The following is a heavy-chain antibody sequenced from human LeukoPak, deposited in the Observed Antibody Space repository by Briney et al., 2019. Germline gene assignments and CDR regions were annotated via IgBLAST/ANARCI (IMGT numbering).Heavy chain of an antibody. CDR3: ARGISDYYDSSGYYYGGFDY. J-gene: IGHJ4*02. Sequence: SVKVSCKASGGTFSSYAISWVRQAPGQGLEWMGGIIPIFGTANYAQKFQGRVTITADESTSTAYMELSSLRSEDTAVYYCARGISDYYDSSGYYYGGFDYWGQGTLVTVSS. CDR2: IIPIFGTA. CDR1: GGTFSSYA. D-gene: IGHD3-22*01. V-gene: IGHV1-69*13.